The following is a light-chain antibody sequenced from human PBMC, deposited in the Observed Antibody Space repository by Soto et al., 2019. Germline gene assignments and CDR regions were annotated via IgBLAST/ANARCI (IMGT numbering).Light chain of an antibody. V-gene: IGKV1-33*01. CDR2: DAS. Sequence: DIQMTQSPSSLSASVGDRVTITCQASQDITNFLNWYQQKPGKAPKLQIYDASSLKTGVPSRFSGSGSGTDFSFTISSRQPEDIATYYCQQFDDVPYSFGQGTKVAIK. CDR3: QQFDDVPYS. CDR1: QDITNF. J-gene: IGKJ2*03.